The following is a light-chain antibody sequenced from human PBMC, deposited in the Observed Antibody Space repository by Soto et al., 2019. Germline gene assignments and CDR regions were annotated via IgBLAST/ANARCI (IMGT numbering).Light chain of an antibody. CDR3: QQRSDWPLT. V-gene: IGKV3D-20*02. Sequence: DIVLTQSPGTLSLSPGERATLSCRASQSVSSNHLAWYQQKPGQAPRLLIYGGSSRASGIPARFSGSGSETDFTLTISSLEPEDFAVYYCQQRSDWPLTFGQGTRLETK. CDR1: QSVSSNH. CDR2: GGS. J-gene: IGKJ5*01.